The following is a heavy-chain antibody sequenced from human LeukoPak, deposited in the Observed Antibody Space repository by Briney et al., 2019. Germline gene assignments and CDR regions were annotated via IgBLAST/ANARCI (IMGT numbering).Heavy chain of an antibody. CDR3: AKGQSRAYGSSIYYFDY. V-gene: IGHV3-23*01. CDR1: GFTFSSYA. D-gene: IGHD6-13*01. Sequence: GGSLRLSCAASGFTFSSYAMSWVRQAPGKGLEWVSAISGSGGSTYYADSVKGRFTISRDNSKNTLYLQMKSLRAEDTAVYYCAKGQSRAYGSSIYYFDYWGQGTLVTVSS. J-gene: IGHJ4*02. CDR2: ISGSGGST.